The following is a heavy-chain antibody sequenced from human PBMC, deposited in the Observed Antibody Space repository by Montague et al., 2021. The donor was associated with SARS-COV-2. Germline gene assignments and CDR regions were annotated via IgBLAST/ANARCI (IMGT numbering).Heavy chain of an antibody. CDR3: AKGGVWERRGLTTFDY. Sequence: SETLSLTCSVSGGSISSSYWSWIRQPPGKGLEWIGYIYHYGSAKYNPSLRSRVTISVDTSKNQFSLKLSSVTAVDTAVYYCAKGGVWERRGLTTFDYWGQGTLVTVSS. D-gene: IGHD1-26*01. CDR1: GGSISSSY. CDR2: IYHYGSA. J-gene: IGHJ4*02. V-gene: IGHV4-59*08.